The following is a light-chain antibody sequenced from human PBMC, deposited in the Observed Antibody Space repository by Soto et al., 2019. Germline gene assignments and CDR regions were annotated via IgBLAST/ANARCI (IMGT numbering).Light chain of an antibody. CDR1: QTFSSY. CDR3: QQYGSSPPFT. V-gene: IGKV3-20*01. CDR2: GAS. Sequence: EIVLTQSPGTLSLSPGERATLSCRASQTFSSYLAWYQQKPGQAPRLLIYGASTRATGIPDRFSGSGSGTAFTLPISSLEPEDVALYYWQQYGSSPPFTFGPVTKVDIK. J-gene: IGKJ3*01.